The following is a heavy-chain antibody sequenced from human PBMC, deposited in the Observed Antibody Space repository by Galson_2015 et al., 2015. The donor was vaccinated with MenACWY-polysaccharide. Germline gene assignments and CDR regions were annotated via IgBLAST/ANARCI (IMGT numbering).Heavy chain of an antibody. J-gene: IGHJ3*02. V-gene: IGHV3-9*01. CDR3: ARAGIGTVGRRAFDI. CDR1: GFTFSTYA. D-gene: IGHD6-13*01. CDR2: ISRKSNDI. Sequence: SLRLSCAASGFTFSTYAMHWVRQAPGRGLEWVSGISRKSNDIGYADSVRGRFSTTRDNAKNSLYLQLNSLRVEDTALYYCARAGIGTVGRRAFDIWGKGTMVTVSS.